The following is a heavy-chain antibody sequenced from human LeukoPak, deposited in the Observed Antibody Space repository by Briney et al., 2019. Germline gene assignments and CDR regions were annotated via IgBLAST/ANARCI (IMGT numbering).Heavy chain of an antibody. CDR2: IRYDGSNK. CDR1: GFTFSRYW. J-gene: IGHJ4*02. CDR3: AKDRTMAADGTYFDY. Sequence: PGGSLRLSCATSGFTFSRYWMSWVRQAPGKGLEWISFIRYDGSNKYYTDSVKGRFTISRDNSQNTLYLQMNSLRTEDTALYFCAKDRTMAADGTYFDYWGQGTLVTVSS. V-gene: IGHV3-30*02. D-gene: IGHD6-13*01.